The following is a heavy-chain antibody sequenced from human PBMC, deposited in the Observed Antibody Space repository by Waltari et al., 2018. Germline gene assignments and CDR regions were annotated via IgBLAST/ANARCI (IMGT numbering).Heavy chain of an antibody. Sequence: EVQLVESGGGLVKPGGSLRLSCAASGFTFSSYSMHWVRQAPGKGLEWVSSISSSSSYIYYADSVKGRFTISRDNAKNSLYLQMNSLRAEDTAVYYCARDRRAAAGTFDYWGQGTLVTVSS. D-gene: IGHD6-13*01. J-gene: IGHJ4*02. V-gene: IGHV3-21*01. CDR1: GFTFSSYS. CDR3: ARDRRAAAGTFDY. CDR2: ISSSSSYI.